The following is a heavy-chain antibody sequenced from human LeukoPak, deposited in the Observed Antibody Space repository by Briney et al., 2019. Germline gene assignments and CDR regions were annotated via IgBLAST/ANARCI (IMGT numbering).Heavy chain of an antibody. V-gene: IGHV3-23*01. CDR1: GFTFSTYT. CDR3: SIYCSCGSCYSGLVY. D-gene: IGHD2-15*01. Sequence: PGGSPRLSSAASGFTFSTYTMTWVCHAPRRGLEYVSHLRGSGGSRYYDESVKGRFTISRDNSKNTVDLQMNNPRAEDTAVYYCSIYCSCGSCYSGLVYGGQGTLVAVSS. J-gene: IGHJ4*02. CDR2: LRGSGGSR.